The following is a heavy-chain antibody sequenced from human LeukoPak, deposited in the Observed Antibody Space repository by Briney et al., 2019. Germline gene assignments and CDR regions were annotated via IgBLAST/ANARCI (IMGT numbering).Heavy chain of an antibody. J-gene: IGHJ5*02. CDR2: INPNSGGT. D-gene: IGHD6-19*01. V-gene: IGHV1-2*02. Sequence: VASVKVSCKASGYIFNGYYIHWVRQAPGQGLEWMGWINPNSGGTNYAQKFQGRVTMTRDTSISTAYMEMSRPRYDDTAVYYCARGNSGWYNWFDPWGQGTLVTASS. CDR1: GYIFNGYY. CDR3: ARGNSGWYNWFDP.